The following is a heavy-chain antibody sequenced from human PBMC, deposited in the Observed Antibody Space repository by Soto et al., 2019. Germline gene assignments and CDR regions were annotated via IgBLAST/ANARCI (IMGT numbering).Heavy chain of an antibody. V-gene: IGHV1-69*06. Sequence: ASVKVSCKASGGTFSSYAISWVRQAPGQGLEWMGGIIPIFGTANYAQKFQGRVTITADKSTSTAYMELSSLRSEDTAVYYCARDLFMTTVARRAFDAFDIWGQGTMVTVSS. CDR2: IIPIFGTA. J-gene: IGHJ3*02. CDR3: ARDLFMTTVARRAFDAFDI. D-gene: IGHD4-17*01. CDR1: GGTFSSYA.